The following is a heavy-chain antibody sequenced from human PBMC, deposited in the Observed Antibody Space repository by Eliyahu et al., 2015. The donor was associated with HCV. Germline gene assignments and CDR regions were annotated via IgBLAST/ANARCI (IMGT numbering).Heavy chain of an antibody. CDR2: IYYSGST. D-gene: IGHD3-3*01. CDR3: ARQFENDFWSGSRGLYYYGMDV. Sequence: QLQLQESGPGLVKPSETLSLTCTVSGGSISSSSYYWGWIRQPPGKGLEWIGSIYYSGSTYYNPSLKSRVTISVDTSKNQFSLKLSSVTAADTAVYYCARQFENDFWSGSRGLYYYGMDVWGQGTTVTVSS. J-gene: IGHJ6*02. V-gene: IGHV4-39*01. CDR1: GGSISSSSYY.